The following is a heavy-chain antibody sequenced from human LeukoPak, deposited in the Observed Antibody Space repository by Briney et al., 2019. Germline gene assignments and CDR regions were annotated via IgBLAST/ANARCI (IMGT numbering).Heavy chain of an antibody. J-gene: IGHJ3*02. CDR2: IYPGDSDT. CDR1: GYSFTSYW. CDR3: ASRRYFDWLSLDAFDI. Sequence: GESLKISCKGSGYSFTSYWIGWVCQMPGKGLEWMGIIYPGDSDTRYSPSFQGQVTISADKSISTAYLQWSSLKASDTAMYYCASRRYFDWLSLDAFDIWGQGTMVTVSS. V-gene: IGHV5-51*01. D-gene: IGHD3-9*01.